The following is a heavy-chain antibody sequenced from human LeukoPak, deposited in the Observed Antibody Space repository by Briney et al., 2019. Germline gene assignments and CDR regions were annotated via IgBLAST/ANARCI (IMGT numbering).Heavy chain of an antibody. CDR1: GYIFTSYC. CDR2: ISAYNGRA. V-gene: IGHV1-18*01. D-gene: IGHD3-3*01. J-gene: IGHJ4*02. Sequence: ASVKVSCKASGYIFTSYCIPGVRQAPGQGLDWMGWISAYNGRADYAYNHRARVTMTTDTSTSTAYMELRSVRSDATAIYYCARQRADDGFDFWGQGTLVTVSS. CDR3: ARQRADDGFDF.